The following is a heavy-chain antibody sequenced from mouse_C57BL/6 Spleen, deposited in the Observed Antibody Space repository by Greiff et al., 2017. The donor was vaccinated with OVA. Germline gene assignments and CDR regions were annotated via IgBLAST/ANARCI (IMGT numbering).Heavy chain of an antibody. J-gene: IGHJ4*01. D-gene: IGHD2-4*01. Sequence: VQLQQSGAELVKPGASVKLSCKASGYTFTSYWMQWVKQRPGQGLEWIGEIDPSDSYTNYNQKFKGKATLTVDTSSSPAYMQLSSLTSEDSAVYYCARRLYYDYDEDAMDYWGQGTSVTVSS. CDR1: GYTFTSYW. CDR2: IDPSDSYT. V-gene: IGHV1-50*01. CDR3: ARRLYYDYDEDAMDY.